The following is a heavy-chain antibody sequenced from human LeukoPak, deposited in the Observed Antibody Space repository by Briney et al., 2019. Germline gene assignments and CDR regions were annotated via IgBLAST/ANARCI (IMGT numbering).Heavy chain of an antibody. J-gene: IGHJ4*02. Sequence: SETLSLTCTVSNGSISSYYWSWIRQPPGKGLEWIGYVYSSGSTNYNPSLKSRVTISVDTSKNQFSLKLTSVTAADTAVYYCTRGLYAGDYWGQGTLVTVSS. D-gene: IGHD2-8*01. CDR3: TRGLYAGDY. CDR1: NGSISSYY. V-gene: IGHV4-59*12. CDR2: VYSSGST.